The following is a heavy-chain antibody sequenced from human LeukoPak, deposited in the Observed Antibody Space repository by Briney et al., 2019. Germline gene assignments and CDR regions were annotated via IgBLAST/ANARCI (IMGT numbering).Heavy chain of an antibody. Sequence: GGSLRLSCGASGFTFSSYWMSWVRQAPGKGLEWVAHINQDGSAKDYGGSVEGRFTISRDNAKNSLYLQMNSLTAEDTAVYFCASAPNENYFDFWGQGTLVTVSS. CDR2: INQDGSAK. V-gene: IGHV3-7*01. J-gene: IGHJ4*02. CDR3: ASAPNENYFDF. CDR1: GFTFSSYW.